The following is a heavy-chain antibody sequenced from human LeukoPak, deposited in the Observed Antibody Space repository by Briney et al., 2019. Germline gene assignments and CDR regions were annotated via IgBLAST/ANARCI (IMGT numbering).Heavy chain of an antibody. J-gene: IGHJ6*02. Sequence: ASVKVSCKASGYTFTCYYMHWVRQAPGQGLEWMGWINPNSGGTNYAQKFQGWVTMTRDTSISTAYMELSRLRSDDTAVYYCARGEVPAAGAYYYYYYGMDVWGQGTTVTVSS. CDR2: INPNSGGT. V-gene: IGHV1-2*04. D-gene: IGHD6-13*01. CDR3: ARGEVPAAGAYYYYYYGMDV. CDR1: GYTFTCYY.